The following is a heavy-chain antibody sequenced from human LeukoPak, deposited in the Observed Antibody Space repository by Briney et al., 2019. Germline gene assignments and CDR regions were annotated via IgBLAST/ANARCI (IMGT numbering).Heavy chain of an antibody. CDR1: GYTFTSYD. D-gene: IGHD6-13*01. V-gene: IGHV1-18*01. CDR2: ISGYNGNT. J-gene: IGHJ4*02. CDR3: ARGTSSSSWYLGD. Sequence: ASVKVSRKASGYTFTSYDINWVRQAPGQGLEWLGWISGYNGNTNYAQNLQGRVTVTTDTSTSTVYMELRSLRSDDTAVYFCARGTSSSSWYLGDWGQGTLVTVSS.